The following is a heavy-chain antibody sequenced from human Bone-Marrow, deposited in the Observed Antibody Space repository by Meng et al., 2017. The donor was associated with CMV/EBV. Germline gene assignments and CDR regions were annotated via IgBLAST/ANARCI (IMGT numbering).Heavy chain of an antibody. V-gene: IGHV3-48*03. CDR3: ARDLSNVPDSTVVIVPFDY. Sequence: GGSLRLSCAASGLTFSSYEMNWVRQAPGKGLEWVSYISSSGSTIYYADSVKGRFTISRDNAKNSLYLQMNSLRAEDTAVYYCARDLSNVPDSTVVIVPFDYWGQGTLVTVSS. CDR2: ISSSGSTI. D-gene: IGHD4-23*01. J-gene: IGHJ4*02. CDR1: GLTFSSYE.